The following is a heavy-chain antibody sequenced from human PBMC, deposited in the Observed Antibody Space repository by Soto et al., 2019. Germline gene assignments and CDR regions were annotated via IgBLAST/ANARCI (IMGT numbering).Heavy chain of an antibody. CDR3: AKGAGEWLFPPFDY. J-gene: IGHJ4*01. CDR1: GFTFDDYA. CDR2: ISWNSGSI. V-gene: IGHV3-9*01. Sequence: VQLVESGGGLVQPGRSLRLSCAASGFTFDDYAMHWVRQAPGKGLEWVPGISWNSGSIGYANSVKVRFTIYRDNAKNSLYLHINCLRAEDTALYYWAKGAGEWLFPPFDYWGHGTLVTVSS. D-gene: IGHD3-3*01.